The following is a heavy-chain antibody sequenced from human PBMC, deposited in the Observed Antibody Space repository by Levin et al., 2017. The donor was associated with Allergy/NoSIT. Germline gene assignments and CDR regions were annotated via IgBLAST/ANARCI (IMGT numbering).Heavy chain of an antibody. CDR3: ATSGIVVVITGGNDAFDI. CDR2: IYSGGST. CDR1: GFTDSSNY. Sequence: GGSLRLSCAASGFTDSSNYMSWVRQAPGKGLEWVSVIYSGGSTYYADSVKGRFTISRDNSKNTLYLQMNSLRAEDTAVYYCATSGIVVVITGGNDAFDIWGQGTMVTVSS. J-gene: IGHJ3*02. D-gene: IGHD3-22*01. V-gene: IGHV3-66*01.